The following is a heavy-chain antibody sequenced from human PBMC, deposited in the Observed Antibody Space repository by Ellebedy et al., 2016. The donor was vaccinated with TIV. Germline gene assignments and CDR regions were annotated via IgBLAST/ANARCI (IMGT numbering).Heavy chain of an antibody. D-gene: IGHD6-13*01. J-gene: IGHJ6*02. CDR1: GFTFSSYW. CDR2: IKQDGREK. CDR3: ARDSGIAAAGTIGYGMDV. V-gene: IGHV3-7*01. Sequence: PGGSLRLSCAASGFTFSSYWMSWVSQAPGKGLEWVANIKQDGREKYYVDSVKGRFTISRDNAKNSLYLQMNSLRAEDTAVYYCARDSGIAAAGTIGYGMDVWGQGTTVTVSS.